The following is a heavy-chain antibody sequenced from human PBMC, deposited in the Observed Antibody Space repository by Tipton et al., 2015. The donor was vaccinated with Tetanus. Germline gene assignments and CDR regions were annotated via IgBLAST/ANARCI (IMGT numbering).Heavy chain of an antibody. CDR2: IIPIIGTA. CDR3: ARDAQYYYDSSGYCSAFGS. CDR1: GCTFSSYA. D-gene: IGHD3-22*01. V-gene: IGHV1-69*01. J-gene: IGHJ4*02. Sequence: QLVQSGAEVKKPGSSVKVSCKASGCTFSSYAISWVRQAPGQGLEWMGGIIPIIGTANYAKKFQGRVTITADESTSTAYMELSSLRSEDTAVYYCARDAQYYYDSSGYCSAFGSWGQGTLVTVSS.